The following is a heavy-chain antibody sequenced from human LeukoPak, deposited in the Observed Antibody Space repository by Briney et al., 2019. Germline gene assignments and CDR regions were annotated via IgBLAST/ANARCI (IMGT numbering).Heavy chain of an antibody. CDR3: ARDPDIAVAGRGAFDI. Sequence: PSETLSLTCTVSGGSISSGSYFWSWIRQPAGKGLEWIGRIYTRGSTNYNPSLKSRVTISLDTSKNQFSLRLSSVTAADTAVFYCARDPDIAVAGRGAFDIWGQGTMVTVSS. V-gene: IGHV4-61*02. CDR1: GGSISSGSYF. CDR2: IYTRGST. J-gene: IGHJ3*02. D-gene: IGHD6-19*01.